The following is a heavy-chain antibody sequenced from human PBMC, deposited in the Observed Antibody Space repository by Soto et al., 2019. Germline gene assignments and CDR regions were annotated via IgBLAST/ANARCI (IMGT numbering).Heavy chain of an antibody. CDR1: GFTFSSYW. D-gene: IGHD3-16*01. V-gene: IGHV3-74*01. CDR3: ARGGPKKGSGLYDYIWGSEDYYYYMDV. CDR2: INSDGSST. J-gene: IGHJ6*03. Sequence: EVQLVESGGGLVQPGGSLRLSCAASGFTFSSYWMHWVRQAPGKGLVWVSRINSDGSSTSYADSVKGRFTISRDNAKNKLYLQLNSLRAEATAVYYCARGGPKKGSGLYDYIWGSEDYYYYMDVWGKGTTVTVSS.